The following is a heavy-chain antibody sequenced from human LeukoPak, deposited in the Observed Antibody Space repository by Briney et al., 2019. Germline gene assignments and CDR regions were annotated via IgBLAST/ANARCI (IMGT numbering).Heavy chain of an antibody. Sequence: GGSLRLSCAASGFTVSTNYMSWVRQAPGKGLEWVSVLYSGDSTHYADSVKGRVTISRDNSKNTLYLQMNSLRAEDTAVYYCARSIAAAGIGYFDYWGQGTLVTVSS. J-gene: IGHJ4*02. V-gene: IGHV3-53*01. CDR2: LYSGDST. CDR1: GFTVSTNY. CDR3: ARSIAAAGIGYFDY. D-gene: IGHD6-13*01.